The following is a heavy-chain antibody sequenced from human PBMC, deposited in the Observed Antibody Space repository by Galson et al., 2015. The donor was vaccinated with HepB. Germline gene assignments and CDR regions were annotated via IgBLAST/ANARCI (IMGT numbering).Heavy chain of an antibody. D-gene: IGHD3-3*01. CDR3: TTRYDFWSGYHYYYYYYMDV. CDR2: IKSKTDGGTT. CDR1: GFTFSNAW. J-gene: IGHJ6*03. V-gene: IGHV3-15*01. Sequence: LRLSCAASGFTFSNAWMSWVRQAPGKGLEWVGRIKSKTDGGTTDYAAPVKGRFTISRDDSKNTLYLQMNSLKTEDTAVYYCTTRYDFWSGYHYYYYYYMDVWGKGTTVTVSS.